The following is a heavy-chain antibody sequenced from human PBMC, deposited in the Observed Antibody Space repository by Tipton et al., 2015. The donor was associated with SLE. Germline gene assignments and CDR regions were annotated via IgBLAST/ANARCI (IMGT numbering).Heavy chain of an antibody. J-gene: IGHJ4*02. CDR1: GYNFPNYW. D-gene: IGHD6-13*01. V-gene: IGHV5-51*01. CDR2: IYPGDSDT. Sequence: QLVQSGAEVKKSGESLKISCKGSGYNFPNYWIAWVRQMPGKGLEWMAFIYPGDSDTRYSPSFQGQVTVSADKSISTAYLQWSSLKASDTAMYYCARGIIAAAFLYYFDYWGQGTLVTVSS. CDR3: ARGIIAAAFLYYFDY.